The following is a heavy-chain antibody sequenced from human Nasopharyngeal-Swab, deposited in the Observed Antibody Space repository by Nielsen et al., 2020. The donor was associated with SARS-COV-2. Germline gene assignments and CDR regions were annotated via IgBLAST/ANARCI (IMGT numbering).Heavy chain of an antibody. Sequence: GGSLRLSCAASGITFSRNWMHWVRLPPGKGLAWVSQIDVDGRRTTYADPVKGSFTISRDNSKNTLYLKMNSLRAEDPAMYYCHLSSGYDGYINYWGQGTLVTVSS. J-gene: IGHJ4*02. D-gene: IGHD3-22*01. V-gene: IGHV3-74*01. CDR2: IDVDGRRT. CDR1: GITFSRNW. CDR3: HLSSGYDGYINY.